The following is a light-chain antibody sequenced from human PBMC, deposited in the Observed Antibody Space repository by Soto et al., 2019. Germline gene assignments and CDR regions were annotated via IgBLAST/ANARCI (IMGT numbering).Light chain of an antibody. Sequence: EIVLTQSPGTLSLSPGERATLSCRARRSVNNKYLPWYQQKPGQAPRLLIFGASSRATCITDRFIGSGSVREFILTISRLEPDDFAIYHCHQHGGSPETFGQGTKVDIK. CDR2: GAS. CDR3: HQHGGSPET. J-gene: IGKJ1*01. CDR1: RSVNNKY. V-gene: IGKV3-20*01.